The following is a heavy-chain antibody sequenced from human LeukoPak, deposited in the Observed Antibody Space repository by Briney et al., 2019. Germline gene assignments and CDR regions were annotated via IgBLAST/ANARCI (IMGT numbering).Heavy chain of an antibody. Sequence: SETLSLTCTVSGGSIRSYYWNWIRQPPGKGLEWIGYVQNGGSTNYNPSLKSRVTISVDTSKNQFSLKLSSVTAADTAVYYCARGYFWVIAVAGHYFDYWGQGALVTVSS. D-gene: IGHD6-19*01. CDR1: GGSIRSYY. CDR2: VQNGGST. J-gene: IGHJ4*02. CDR3: ARGYFWVIAVAGHYFDY. V-gene: IGHV4-59*01.